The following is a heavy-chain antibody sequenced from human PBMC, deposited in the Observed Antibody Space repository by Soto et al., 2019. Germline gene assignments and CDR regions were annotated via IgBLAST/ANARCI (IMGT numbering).Heavy chain of an antibody. J-gene: IGHJ4*02. CDR3: ARSFGWYAVDS. CDR2: LSHGGTT. CDR1: GGSISDDTYY. V-gene: IGHV4-39*07. D-gene: IGHD6-19*01. Sequence: SETLSLTCTVSGGSISDDTYYWGWIRQPPGKGLEWLGDLSHGGTTNYNPSLKSRVTIFLDKSRNQFSLSLSFMTAADTATYYCARSFGWYAVDSWGQGILVTVSS.